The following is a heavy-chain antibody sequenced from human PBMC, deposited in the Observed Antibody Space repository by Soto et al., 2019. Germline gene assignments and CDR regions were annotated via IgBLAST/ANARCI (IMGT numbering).Heavy chain of an antibody. CDR2: LNPTSGNT. CDR1: GYTFTKYD. Sequence: QVQLVQSGAEVKTPGASVKVSCKASGYTFTKYDMNWVRQAPGQGLEWMGWLNPTSGNTGYAQKFQGRLTMTWDTAIGIAHMELSSLRNEDTAVYYCARSEGHTFNWIDSWGQGTLVTVSA. V-gene: IGHV1-8*01. D-gene: IGHD2-2*02. CDR3: ARSEGHTFNWIDS. J-gene: IGHJ5*01.